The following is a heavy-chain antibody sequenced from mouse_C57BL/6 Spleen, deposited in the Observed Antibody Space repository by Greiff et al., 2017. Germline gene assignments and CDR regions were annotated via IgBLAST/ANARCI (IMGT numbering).Heavy chain of an antibody. J-gene: IGHJ4*01. Sequence: VQLQQSGAELARPGASVKLSCKASGYTFTSYGISWVKQRTGQGLEWIGEIYPRSGNTYYNEEFKGKATLTADKSSSTAYMALRSLTSEDSAVYFCARERGYDYDKAMDYWGQGTSVTVSS. V-gene: IGHV1-81*01. CDR2: IYPRSGNT. D-gene: IGHD2-4*01. CDR1: GYTFTSYG. CDR3: ARERGYDYDKAMDY.